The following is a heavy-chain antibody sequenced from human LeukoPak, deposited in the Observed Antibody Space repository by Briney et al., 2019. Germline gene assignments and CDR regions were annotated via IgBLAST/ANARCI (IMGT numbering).Heavy chain of an antibody. CDR1: GFTFSSYA. Sequence: GGSLRLSCAASGFTFSSYAMSWVRQAPGKGLEWVSGISGSDGSTNYADSVKGRFTISRDNSKNTLYLQMNSLRADDTAVYYCAKDFRDIVVVPDVTVDYWGQGTLVAVSS. CDR3: AKDFRDIVVVPDVTVDY. CDR2: ISGSDGST. J-gene: IGHJ4*02. D-gene: IGHD2-2*01. V-gene: IGHV3-23*01.